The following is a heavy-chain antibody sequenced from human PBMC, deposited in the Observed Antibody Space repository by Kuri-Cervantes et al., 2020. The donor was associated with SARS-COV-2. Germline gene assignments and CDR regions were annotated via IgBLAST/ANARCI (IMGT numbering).Heavy chain of an antibody. D-gene: IGHD6-6*01. V-gene: IGHV4-39*01. CDR3: ARGPRWSIAASFDS. CDR1: GGSISSSSYY. Sequence: SETLSLTCTVSGGSISSSSYYWGWIRQPPGKGLEWIGSINYSGSTYYNPSLKNRVTISVDTYKNQLSLKLSTVTAADTAVYSCARGPRWSIAASFDSWGQGTLVTVSS. CDR2: INYSGST. J-gene: IGHJ4*02.